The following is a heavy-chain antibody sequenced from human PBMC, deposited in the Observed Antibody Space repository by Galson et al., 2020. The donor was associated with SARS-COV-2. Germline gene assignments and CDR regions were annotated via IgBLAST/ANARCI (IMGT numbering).Heavy chain of an antibody. Sequence: SVKVSCKASGFTFTSSAMQWVRQARGQRLEWIGWIVVGSGNTNYAQKFQERVTITRDMSTSTAYMELSSLRSEDTAVYYCAAGNYDFWSGYYAASFDYWGQGTLVTVSS. CDR3: AAGNYDFWSGYYAASFDY. CDR2: IVVGSGNT. CDR1: GFTFTSSA. D-gene: IGHD3-3*01. J-gene: IGHJ4*02. V-gene: IGHV1-58*02.